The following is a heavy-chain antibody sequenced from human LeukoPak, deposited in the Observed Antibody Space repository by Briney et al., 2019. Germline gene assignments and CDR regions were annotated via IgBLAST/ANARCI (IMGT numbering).Heavy chain of an antibody. V-gene: IGHV3-23*01. J-gene: IGHJ4*02. Sequence: GGSLRLSCAASGLTFRNYAMSWVRQAPGKGLEWVSVICANDGNTYYADAVKGRFTISRDNSKDTLYLQMDSLRAEDTAVYYCAKGSGSSGYSPCDYWGQGILVTVSS. CDR3: AKGSGSSGYSPCDY. D-gene: IGHD5-12*01. CDR2: ICANDGNT. CDR1: GLTFRNYA.